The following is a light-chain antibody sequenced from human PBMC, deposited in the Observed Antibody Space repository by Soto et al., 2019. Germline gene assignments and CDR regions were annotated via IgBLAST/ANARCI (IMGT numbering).Light chain of an antibody. Sequence: DIVMTQSPDSLAVSLGERATINCKSSQSVLYNSDKKNYLAWYQQKPGQPPRLIIYWASTREYGVPDRFSGRGSGTDYTLTNNMMQAEDEAVYYCQQYYSTLTFGGGTKVEIK. CDR2: WAS. J-gene: IGKJ4*01. CDR1: QSVLYNSDKKNY. V-gene: IGKV4-1*01. CDR3: QQYYSTLT.